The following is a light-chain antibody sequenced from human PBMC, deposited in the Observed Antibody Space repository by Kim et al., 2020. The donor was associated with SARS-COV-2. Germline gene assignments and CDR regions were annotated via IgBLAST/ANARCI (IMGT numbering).Light chain of an antibody. J-gene: IGKJ4*01. CDR3: QQYNDWPLT. CDR2: GAA. CDR1: QSVITN. Sequence: ETVMTQSPATLSMSPGERATLSCRASQSVITNLAWYQQKPGQAPRLLIYGAATRATGIPARFSGSVSGTEFTLTISSLQSEDLALYFCQQYNDWPLTFGGGTKVDIK. V-gene: IGKV3-15*01.